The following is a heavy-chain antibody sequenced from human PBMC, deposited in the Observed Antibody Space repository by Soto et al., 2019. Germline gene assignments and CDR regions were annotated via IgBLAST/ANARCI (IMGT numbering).Heavy chain of an antibody. Sequence: SETLSLTCTVSGGSISSSSYYWGWIRQPPGKGLEWIGSIFYSGSTYYNPSLKSRATISVDKSKNQFSLKLSSVTAADTAVYYCAKCITALGPIDYWGQGTLVTVSS. D-gene: IGHD6-6*01. CDR3: AKCITALGPIDY. CDR2: IFYSGST. CDR1: GGSISSSSYY. J-gene: IGHJ4*02. V-gene: IGHV4-39*07.